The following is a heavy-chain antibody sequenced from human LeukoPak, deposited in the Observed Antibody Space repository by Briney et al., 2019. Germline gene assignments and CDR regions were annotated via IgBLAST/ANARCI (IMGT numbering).Heavy chain of an antibody. CDR2: IYSGGTT. D-gene: IGHD4-17*01. J-gene: IGHJ4*02. Sequence: GGSLRLSCAVSGFTVSGNYMSWVRQAPGKGLEWVSLIYSGGTTYYADSVKGRFTISRDNSKNTLYLQMNSLRAEDTAVYYCARDRDYGLIDYWGQGTLVTVSS. V-gene: IGHV3-53*01. CDR3: ARDRDYGLIDY. CDR1: GFTVSGNY.